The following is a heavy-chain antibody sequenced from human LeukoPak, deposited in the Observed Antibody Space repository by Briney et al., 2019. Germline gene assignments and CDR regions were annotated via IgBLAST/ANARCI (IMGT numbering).Heavy chain of an antibody. CDR3: ARDGTYCSGGSCYDAFDI. J-gene: IGHJ3*02. D-gene: IGHD2-15*01. Sequence: GGSLRLSCVASGFTFSSYSMNWVRQAPGKGLEWVSSISSSSSYIYYADSVKGRFTISRDNAKNSLYLQMNSLRAEDTAVYYCARDGTYCSGGSCYDAFDIWGQGTMVTVSS. CDR1: GFTFSSYS. CDR2: ISSSSSYI. V-gene: IGHV3-21*01.